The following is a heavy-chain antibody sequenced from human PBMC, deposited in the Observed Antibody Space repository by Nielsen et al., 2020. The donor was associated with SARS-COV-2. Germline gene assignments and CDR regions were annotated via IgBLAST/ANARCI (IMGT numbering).Heavy chain of an antibody. V-gene: IGHV3-33*01. CDR3: AYLYGMDV. J-gene: IGHJ6*02. Sequence: GGSLRLSCAASRFTLSIYGMHWVRQAPGKGLEWVAVIWYDGSNKYYADSVKGRFTISRDNSKNTLYLQMNSLRAEDTAVYYCAYLYGMDVWGQGTTVTVSS. CDR1: RFTLSIYG. D-gene: IGHD2/OR15-2a*01. CDR2: IWYDGSNK.